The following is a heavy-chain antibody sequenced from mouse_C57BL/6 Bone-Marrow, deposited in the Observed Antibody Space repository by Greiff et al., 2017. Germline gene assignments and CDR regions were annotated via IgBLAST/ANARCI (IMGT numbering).Heavy chain of an antibody. V-gene: IGHV5-6*03. CDR1: GFTFSSYG. D-gene: IGHD2-2*01. Sequence: EVKLVESGGGLVKPGGSLKLSCAASGFTFSSYGMSWVRQTPDKRLEWVATISSGGSYTYYPDRVKGRFTISRDNAKNTLYLQMSSLKSEDTAMYYCARLSMVNHYFDYWGQGTTLTVSS. CDR2: ISSGGSYT. CDR3: ARLSMVNHYFDY. J-gene: IGHJ2*01.